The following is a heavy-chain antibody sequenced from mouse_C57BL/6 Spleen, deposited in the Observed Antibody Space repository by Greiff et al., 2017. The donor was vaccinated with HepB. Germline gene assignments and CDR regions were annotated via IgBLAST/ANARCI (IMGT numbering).Heavy chain of an antibody. Sequence: QVQLKQPGAELVKPGASVKLSCKASGYTFTSYWMQWVKQRPGQGLEWIGEIDPSDSYTNYNQKFKGKATLTVDTSSSTAYMQLSSLTSEDSAVYYCARRTAVASTGYFDVWGTGTTVTVSS. CDR1: GYTFTSYW. CDR3: ARRTAVASTGYFDV. J-gene: IGHJ1*03. CDR2: IDPSDSYT. V-gene: IGHV1-50*01. D-gene: IGHD6-1*01.